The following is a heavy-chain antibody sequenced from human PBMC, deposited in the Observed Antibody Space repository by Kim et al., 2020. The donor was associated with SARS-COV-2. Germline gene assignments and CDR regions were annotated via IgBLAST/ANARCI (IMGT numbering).Heavy chain of an antibody. D-gene: IGHD5-18*01. V-gene: IGHV4-59*08. Sequence: SETLSLTCTVSGGSISKFYWSWIRQPPGKGLEWIGYVYYSGSTNYNPSLKSRVTISVDRSKNQFSLELTSVTAADTAVYYCARLHEGYSSTYYYYYMDV. J-gene: IGHJ6*03. CDR1: GGSISKFY. CDR2: VYYSGST. CDR3: ARLHEGYSSTYYYYYMDV.